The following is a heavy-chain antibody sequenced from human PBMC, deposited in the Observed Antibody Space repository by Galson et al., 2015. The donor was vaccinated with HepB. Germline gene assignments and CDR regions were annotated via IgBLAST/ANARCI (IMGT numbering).Heavy chain of an antibody. Sequence: SLRLSCAASGFMFSNYWMSWVRQAPGKGLEWVANIKQDGSEKYYVDSVKGRFTISRDNAKSSLYLQMNSLRVEDTAVYYCARDLKTIFGVVIGPGWFDSWGQGTLVTVSS. V-gene: IGHV3-7*03. D-gene: IGHD3-3*01. CDR3: ARDLKTIFGVVIGPGWFDS. CDR2: IKQDGSEK. CDR1: GFMFSNYW. J-gene: IGHJ5*01.